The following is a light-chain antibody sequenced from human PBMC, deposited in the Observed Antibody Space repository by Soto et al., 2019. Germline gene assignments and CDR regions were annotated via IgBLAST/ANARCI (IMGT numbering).Light chain of an antibody. CDR1: SSNIGNNY. CDR3: GTWDSSLRAVI. Sequence: QSVLTQPPSVSAAPGQRVTISCSGSSSNIGNNYVSWYQQLPGTAPKLLIYDNYKRPSGILARFSGSKSGTSATLGITGLQTGDEADYYCGTWDSSLRAVIFGGGTKLTVL. CDR2: DNY. J-gene: IGLJ2*01. V-gene: IGLV1-51*01.